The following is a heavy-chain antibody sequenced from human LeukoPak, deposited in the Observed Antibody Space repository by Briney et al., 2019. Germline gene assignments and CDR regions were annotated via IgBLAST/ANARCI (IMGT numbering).Heavy chain of an antibody. J-gene: IGHJ4*02. Sequence: PSETLSLTCAVYGGSFSGYYWSWIRQPPGKGLEWIGEINHSGSTNYNPSLKSRVTISVDTSKNQFSLKLSSVTAADTAVYYCARSLGFNRGRCNWSHWGQGTLVTVSS. CDR2: INHSGST. D-gene: IGHD1-20*01. V-gene: IGHV4-34*01. CDR1: GGSFSGYY. CDR3: ARSLGFNRGRCNWSH.